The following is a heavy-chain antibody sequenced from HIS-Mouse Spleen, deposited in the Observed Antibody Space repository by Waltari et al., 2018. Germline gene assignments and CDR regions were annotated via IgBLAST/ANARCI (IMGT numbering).Heavy chain of an antibody. D-gene: IGHD6-13*01. J-gene: IGHJ2*01. Sequence: QLQLQESGPGLVKPSETLSLTCTVSGGSISSSSYYWGWIRQPPGKGLEWIGSIDYSGSTDYNPSLKSRVTISVDTSKNQFSRKLSSVTAADTAVYYCAREIPYSSSWYDWYFDLWGRGTLVTVSS. CDR1: GGSISSSSYY. CDR2: IDYSGST. V-gene: IGHV4-39*07. CDR3: AREIPYSSSWYDWYFDL.